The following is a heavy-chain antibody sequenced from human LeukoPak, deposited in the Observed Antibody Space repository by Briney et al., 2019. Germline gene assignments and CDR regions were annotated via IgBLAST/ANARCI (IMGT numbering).Heavy chain of an antibody. CDR1: GYTFTSYY. CDR3: ARALRTYGGLKIQLWLTY. J-gene: IGHJ4*02. Sequence: ASVKVSCKASGYTFTSYYMHWVRQAPGQGLEWMGIINPSGGSTSYAQKFQGRVTMTRDTSTSTVYMELSSLRSEDTAVYYCARALRTYGGLKIQLWLTYWGQGTLVTVSS. D-gene: IGHD5-18*01. CDR2: INPSGGST. V-gene: IGHV1-46*03.